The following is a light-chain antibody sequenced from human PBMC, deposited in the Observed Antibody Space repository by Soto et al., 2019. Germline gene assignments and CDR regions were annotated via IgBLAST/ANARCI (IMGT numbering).Light chain of an antibody. J-gene: IGKJ4*01. Sequence: IVMTQAPATLSVSRGERVTISCRASQSVTNTLAWYQHKPGQAPRLLISYASRGATGIPSRFSGSGSGTDFTLIINSLQSEDFAVYYCQQYYTWPVTLGGGTKVDIK. CDR1: QSVTNT. CDR2: YAS. V-gene: IGKV3-15*01. CDR3: QQYYTWPVT.